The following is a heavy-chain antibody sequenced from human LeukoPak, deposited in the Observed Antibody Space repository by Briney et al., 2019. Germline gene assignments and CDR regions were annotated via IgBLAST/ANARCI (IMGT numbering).Heavy chain of an antibody. CDR3: AKALPAGVVPAAIALIDY. CDR1: GFTFSSYG. CDR2: IRYDGSNK. J-gene: IGHJ4*02. V-gene: IGHV3-30*02. D-gene: IGHD2-2*01. Sequence: PGGSLRLSCAASGFTFSSYGMHWVRQAPGKGLEWVAFIRYDGSNKYYADSVRGRFTISRDNSKNTLYLQMNSLRAEDTAVYYCAKALPAGVVPAAIALIDYWGQGTLVTVSS.